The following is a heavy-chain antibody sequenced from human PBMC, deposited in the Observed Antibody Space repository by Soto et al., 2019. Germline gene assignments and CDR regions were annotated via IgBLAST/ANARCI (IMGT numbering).Heavy chain of an antibody. CDR2: IFSNDEK. CDR3: ARIKTYYYGSQSYYFDH. CDR1: GFSLSNARMG. J-gene: IGHJ4*02. V-gene: IGHV2-26*01. Sequence: QVTLEESGPLLVKPTEALTLTCTVSGFSLSNARMGVGWVRQPPGKALEWLAHIFSNDEKSYSTSLKSRLTISKDTSETQVVLTMTNMDPVDTATYYCARIKTYYYGSQSYYFDHWGQGTLVTVSS. D-gene: IGHD3-10*01.